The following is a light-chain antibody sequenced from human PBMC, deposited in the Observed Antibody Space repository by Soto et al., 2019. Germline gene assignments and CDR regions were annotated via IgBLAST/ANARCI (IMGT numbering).Light chain of an antibody. CDR3: SSYTSSITLV. Sequence: QSALTQPASVSGSPGQSITISCTGTSSDVGAYSYVYWYQQHPDKAPKLIIYDVSKRPSGVSNRFSGSKSVNTASLTISGLQAEDEDDYYCSSYTSSITLVFGGGTKLTVL. V-gene: IGLV2-14*01. CDR2: DVS. J-gene: IGLJ2*01. CDR1: SSDVGAYSY.